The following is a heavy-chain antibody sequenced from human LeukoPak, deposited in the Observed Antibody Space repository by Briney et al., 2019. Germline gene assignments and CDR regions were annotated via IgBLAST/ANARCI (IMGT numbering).Heavy chain of an antibody. J-gene: IGHJ4*02. CDR1: GFTFNSYA. V-gene: IGHV3-23*01. Sequence: PGGSLRLSCAASGFTFNSYAMSWVRQAPGKGLEWVSAISGSGGGTYYADSVKGRFTVSRDNSKNTLYLQKNSLRAEDTAVYYCARGVRIAVAGYIDYWGQGTLVTVSS. CDR3: ARGVRIAVAGYIDY. D-gene: IGHD6-19*01. CDR2: ISGSGGGT.